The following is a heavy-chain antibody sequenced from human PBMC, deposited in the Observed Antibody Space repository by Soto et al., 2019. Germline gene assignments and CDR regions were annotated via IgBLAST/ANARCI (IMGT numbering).Heavy chain of an antibody. CDR1: GDSITGSY. J-gene: IGHJ4*02. CDR2: IYHSGTT. CDR3: ATDMPYAAGSLAGCDY. D-gene: IGHD1-26*01. Sequence: QVQLRESGPGLVKPSETLSLTCTVSGDSITGSYWSWIRQPPGKTLEWIGYIYHSGTTTYNPSLKSRVSIPVDTSKNQFSLRLTSVIAADTAVYYCATDMPYAAGSLAGCDYWGQGILVTVSS. V-gene: IGHV4-59*01.